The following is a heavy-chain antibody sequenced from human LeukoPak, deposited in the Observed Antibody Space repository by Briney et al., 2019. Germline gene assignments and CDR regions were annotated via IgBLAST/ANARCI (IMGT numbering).Heavy chain of an antibody. Sequence: SETLSLTCTVSGGSISSSSYYWGWIRQPPGKGLEWIGSIYYSGSTYYNPSLKSRVTISVDTSKNQFSLKLSSVTAADTAVYYCARANQGHYGSGSYYTWGQGTLVTVSP. D-gene: IGHD3-10*01. CDR1: GGSISSSSYY. J-gene: IGHJ4*02. CDR2: IYYSGST. CDR3: ARANQGHYGSGSYYT. V-gene: IGHV4-39*01.